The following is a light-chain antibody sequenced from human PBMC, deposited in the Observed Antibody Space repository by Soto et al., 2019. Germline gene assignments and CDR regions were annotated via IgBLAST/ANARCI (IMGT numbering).Light chain of an antibody. CDR2: DVS. Sequence: QSVLTQPASVSGSPGQSITISCTGTSSDVGGYNYVSWYQRHPGKAPKLMIYDVSNRPSGVSNRFSGSKSGNTASLTISGLQAEDEADYYCNSYTSSSTYVFGTGTKVTGL. J-gene: IGLJ1*01. CDR3: NSYTSSSTYV. CDR1: SSDVGGYNY. V-gene: IGLV2-14*01.